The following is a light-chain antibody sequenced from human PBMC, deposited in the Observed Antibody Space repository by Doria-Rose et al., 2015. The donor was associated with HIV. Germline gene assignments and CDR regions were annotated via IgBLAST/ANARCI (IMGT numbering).Light chain of an antibody. V-gene: IGKV3-20*01. CDR3: HQYGTSWT. CDR1: QSFSSTY. Sequence: TQPPGTLSLSPGERATLSCRASQSFSSTYLAWYQQRPGQAPSLLIYDGSTRATGIPDRFSASGSGTDFTHTINRLEPEDFALYYCHQYGTSWTFGQGTKVEI. CDR2: DGS. J-gene: IGKJ1*01.